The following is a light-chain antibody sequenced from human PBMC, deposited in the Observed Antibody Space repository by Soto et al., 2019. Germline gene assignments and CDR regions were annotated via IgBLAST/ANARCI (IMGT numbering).Light chain of an antibody. Sequence: AIRMTQSPSSLSASAGDKVTITCRASQGISSYLAWFQQKPGRPPKLLMSATPTLQSDVPSRFSGSGSGTDFTLTIGCLQSEDFATYYCQQYYTYPWTFGQGTNVEIK. V-gene: IGKV1-8*01. CDR2: ATP. CDR3: QQYYTYPWT. J-gene: IGKJ1*01. CDR1: QGISSY.